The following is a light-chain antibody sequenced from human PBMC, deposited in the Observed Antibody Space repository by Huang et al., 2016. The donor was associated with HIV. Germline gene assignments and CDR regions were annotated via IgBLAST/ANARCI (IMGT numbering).Light chain of an antibody. J-gene: IGKJ4*01. CDR2: DAS. Sequence: VVLTQSPATLSLSPGERATLSCRASQSIGNYVAWYQQKPGQPPRLLIYDASKRATDIPSRFNGTGSGTDFTRTISNLEADDSAVYYCQECDTLPRLALGGGTKVEIK. CDR1: QSIGNY. CDR3: QECDTLPRLA. V-gene: IGKV3-11*01.